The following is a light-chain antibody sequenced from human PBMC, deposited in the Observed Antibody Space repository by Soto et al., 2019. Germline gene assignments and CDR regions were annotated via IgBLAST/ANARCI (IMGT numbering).Light chain of an antibody. J-gene: IGLJ3*02. V-gene: IGLV2-8*01. Sequence: QSALTQPPSASGSPGQSVTISCTGTSSDVGGYNFVSWYQQHPGKVPKPVIYEVTKRPSGVPDRFSGSKSGNTASLTVSGLLPDDEADYYGSSFGGGNKVLFGGGTKLTVL. CDR1: SSDVGGYNF. CDR2: EVT. CDR3: SSFGGGNKVL.